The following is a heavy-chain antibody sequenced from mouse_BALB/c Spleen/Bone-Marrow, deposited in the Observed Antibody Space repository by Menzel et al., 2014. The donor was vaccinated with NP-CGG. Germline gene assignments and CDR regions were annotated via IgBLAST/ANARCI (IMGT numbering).Heavy chain of an antibody. CDR2: SRNKAKYYTT. V-gene: IGHV7-1*02. CDR1: GFTFSDFY. J-gene: IGHJ3*01. D-gene: IGHD2-10*02. Sequence: EVHLVESGGGLVQPGDSLRLSCAPSGFTFSDFYMEWVRQPPGERLEWIAASRNKAKYYTTEYSASVKGRFIVSRDTSQSVLYLQMNALRAEDTAIYYCARDVGYGNYFVYWGQGTLVTVSA. CDR3: ARDVGYGNYFVY.